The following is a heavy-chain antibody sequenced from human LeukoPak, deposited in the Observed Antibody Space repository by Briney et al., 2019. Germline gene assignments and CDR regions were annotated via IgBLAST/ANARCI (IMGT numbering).Heavy chain of an antibody. CDR2: INHNGST. J-gene: IGHJ3*02. Sequence: SETLSLTCAVYGGSFSGYYWSWIRQPPGKGLEWIGEINHNGSTNYNPSLKSRVTISVDTSKNQFSLKLNSVTAADTAVYYCARAPRGSGSSTLLGVAFDIWGQGTMVTVSS. D-gene: IGHD3-10*01. V-gene: IGHV4-34*01. CDR3: ARAPRGSGSSTLLGVAFDI. CDR1: GGSFSGYY.